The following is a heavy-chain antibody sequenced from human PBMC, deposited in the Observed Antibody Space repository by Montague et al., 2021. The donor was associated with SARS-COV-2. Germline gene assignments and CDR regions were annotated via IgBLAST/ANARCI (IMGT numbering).Heavy chain of an antibody. CDR3: ARAFIAAAGTTNFDY. CDR1: GGSISSSSYF. V-gene: IGHV4-39*01. J-gene: IGHJ4*02. Sequence: SETLSLTCTVSGGSISSSSYFWGWIRQPPGKGLEWIGSIYYSGNTYYNPSLKSRVTISVDTSKNQFSLKLSSVTAADTAVFYCARAFIAAAGTTNFDYWGQGNLVTVS. D-gene: IGHD6-13*01. CDR2: IYYSGNT.